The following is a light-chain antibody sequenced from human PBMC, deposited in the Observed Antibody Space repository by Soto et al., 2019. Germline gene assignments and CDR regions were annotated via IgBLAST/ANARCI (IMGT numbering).Light chain of an antibody. Sequence: QSALTQPASVSGSPEQSITISCTGTSSDVWSYNLVSWYQQHPGTAPKLMIYEDSKRPSGVSNRFSGSKSGNTASLTISGLQAEDEADYYCCSYAGSSTPVVFGGGTQLTVL. CDR2: EDS. V-gene: IGLV2-23*01. J-gene: IGLJ2*01. CDR1: SSDVWSYNL. CDR3: CSYAGSSTPVV.